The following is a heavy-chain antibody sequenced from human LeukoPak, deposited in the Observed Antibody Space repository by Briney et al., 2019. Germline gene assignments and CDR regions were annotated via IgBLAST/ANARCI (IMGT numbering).Heavy chain of an antibody. CDR3: ASSDSSGYPVQH. J-gene: IGHJ1*01. Sequence: GSLRLSCAASGFTFSSYSMNWVRQAPGKGLEWVSSISSSSSYIYYADSVKGRFTISRDNAKNSLYLQMNSLRAEDTAVYYCASSDSSGYPVQHWGQGTLVTVSS. CDR2: ISSSSSYI. V-gene: IGHV3-21*01. CDR1: GFTFSSYS. D-gene: IGHD3-22*01.